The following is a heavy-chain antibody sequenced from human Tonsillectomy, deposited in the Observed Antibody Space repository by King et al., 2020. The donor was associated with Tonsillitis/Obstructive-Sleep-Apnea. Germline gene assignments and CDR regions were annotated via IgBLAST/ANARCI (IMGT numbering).Heavy chain of an antibody. CDR1: GYTFTSYF. CDR2: INPSGGST. Sequence: QLVQSGAEVKKPGASVKVSCKASGYTFTSYFIHWVRQAPGQGLEWMGIINPSGGSTSYAQKFQARVTLTRDTSTSTVYMELSSLRSEDTAVYYCARGPAVTTTYFDYWGQGTLVTVSS. D-gene: IGHD4-17*01. V-gene: IGHV1-46*01. J-gene: IGHJ4*02. CDR3: ARGPAVTTTYFDY.